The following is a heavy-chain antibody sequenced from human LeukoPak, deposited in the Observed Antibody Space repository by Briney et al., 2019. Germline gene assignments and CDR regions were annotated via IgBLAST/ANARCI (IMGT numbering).Heavy chain of an antibody. Sequence: GSSVKVSCKAYGGTFSSYAISWVRQAPGQGLEWMGGIIPIFGTANYAQKFQGRVTITADESTSTAYMELSSPRSEDTAVYYCARASSVGFWTHSTVRLRFDYWGQGTLVAVSS. CDR3: ARASSVGFWTHSTVRLRFDY. CDR2: IIPIFGTA. V-gene: IGHV1-69*01. CDR1: GGTFSSYA. J-gene: IGHJ4*02. D-gene: IGHD3/OR15-3a*01.